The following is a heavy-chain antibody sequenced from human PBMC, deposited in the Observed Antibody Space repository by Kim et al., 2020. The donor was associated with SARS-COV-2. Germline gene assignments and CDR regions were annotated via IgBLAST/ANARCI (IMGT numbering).Heavy chain of an antibody. Sequence: ASVKVSCKASGYTFSTYPIDWVRQAPGQRLEWMGWINTGNGDTKYSQKFQGGVTITRDTSASTAYMELSSLRSEDTAVYFCAKSRISSPYDAFDIWGQGTMVTVSS. D-gene: IGHD3-3*02. V-gene: IGHV1-3*04. CDR1: GYTFSTYP. CDR2: INTGNGDT. J-gene: IGHJ3*02. CDR3: AKSRISSPYDAFDI.